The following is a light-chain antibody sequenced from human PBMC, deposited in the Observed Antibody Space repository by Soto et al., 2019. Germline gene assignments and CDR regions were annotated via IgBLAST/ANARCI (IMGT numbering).Light chain of an antibody. J-gene: IGLJ1*01. CDR3: AAWDDSLNGHV. CDR1: SSNIGTSS. Sequence: QSALTQPHSASGTPGQRVTTSCSGSSSNIGTSSVHWFQQLPGTAPELLISTTNQRPSGVPERLSGSKSGTSASLAISGLQSEDEADYYCAAWDDSLNGHVFGTGTKVTVL. V-gene: IGLV1-44*01. CDR2: TTN.